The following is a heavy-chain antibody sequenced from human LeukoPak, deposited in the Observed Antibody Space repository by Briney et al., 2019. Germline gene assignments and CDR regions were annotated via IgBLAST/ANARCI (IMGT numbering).Heavy chain of an antibody. D-gene: IGHD3-10*02. Sequence: GSLRLSCVASGFTFSSYWMTWVRQAPGRGLEWVANINQGGGQKYYVDSLKGRFTISRDNAKNSLYLQMNSLRAEDTAVYYCARHVLHAFDIWGQGTVVTVSS. V-gene: IGHV3-7*05. CDR3: ARHVLHAFDI. J-gene: IGHJ3*02. CDR2: INQGGGQK. CDR1: GFTFSSYW.